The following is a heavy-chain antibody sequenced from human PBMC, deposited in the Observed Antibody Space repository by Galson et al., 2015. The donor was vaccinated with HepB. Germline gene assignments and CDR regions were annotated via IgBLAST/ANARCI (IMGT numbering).Heavy chain of an antibody. CDR3: AKDHGSGYYPNWYFDL. V-gene: IGHV3-30-3*01. D-gene: IGHD3-22*01. CDR2: ISYDGST. Sequence: SLRLSCAASGFTFSSYAMHWVRQAPGKGLEWVAVISYDGSTYYADSVKGRFTISRDNSKNTLYLQMNSLRAEDTAVYYCAKDHGSGYYPNWYFDLWGRGTLVTVSS. J-gene: IGHJ2*01. CDR1: GFTFSSYA.